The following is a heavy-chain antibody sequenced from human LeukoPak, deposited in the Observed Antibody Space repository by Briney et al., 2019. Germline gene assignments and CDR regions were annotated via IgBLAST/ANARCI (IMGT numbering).Heavy chain of an antibody. CDR1: GFTFSSYW. V-gene: IGHV3-23*01. J-gene: IGHJ1*01. CDR2: ISGSGGGT. CDR3: AKGLVGTEYFQH. D-gene: IGHD2-8*02. Sequence: PGGSLRLSCAASGFTFSSYWMSWVRQAPGKGLEWISTISGSGGGTYYADSVKGRFTISRDNSKNTLSLQMNSLRAEDTAVYHCAKGLVGTEYFQHWGQGTLVTVSS.